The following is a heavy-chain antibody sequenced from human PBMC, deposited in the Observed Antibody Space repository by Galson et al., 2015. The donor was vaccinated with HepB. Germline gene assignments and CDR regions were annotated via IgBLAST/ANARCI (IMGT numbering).Heavy chain of an antibody. CDR1: GFTFSSYA. J-gene: IGHJ4*02. V-gene: IGHV3-30-3*01. CDR2: ISYDGSNK. CDR3: ARVHRPFGDDYFDY. Sequence: SLRLSCAASGFTFSSYAMHWVRQAPGKGLEWVAVISYDGSNKYYADSVKGRFTISRDNSKNTLYLQMNSLRAEDTAVYYCARVHRPFGDDYFDYWGQGTLVTVSS. D-gene: IGHD3-16*01.